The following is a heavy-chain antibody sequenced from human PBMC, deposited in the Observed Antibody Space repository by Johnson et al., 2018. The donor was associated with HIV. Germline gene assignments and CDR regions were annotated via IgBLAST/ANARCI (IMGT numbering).Heavy chain of an antibody. CDR3: ASVNVGAFDI. CDR2: IFSGGTT. J-gene: IGHJ3*02. D-gene: IGHD2/OR15-2a*01. CDR1: GFTVSSNY. V-gene: IGHV3-66*01. Sequence: VQLVESGGGLVKPGGSLRLSCAASGFTVSSNYMTWVRKAPGKGLEWVSVIFSGGTTYYADSVKGRFTISRDNSKNTLYLQMNSLRAEDTAIYYCASVNVGAFDIWGQGTMVTVSS.